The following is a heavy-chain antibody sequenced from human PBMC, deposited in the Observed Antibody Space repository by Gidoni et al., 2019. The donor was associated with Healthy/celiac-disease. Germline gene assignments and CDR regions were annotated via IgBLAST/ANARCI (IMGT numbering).Heavy chain of an antibody. Sequence: QATWRESGPALVIPTQPLTLTCSFSGFSLSTRGMCVSWIRQPPGKALEWLALIDWDDDKYYSTSLKTRLTTSKDPSTNPVVLTMTNMDPVDTATYDCARICYYDSSGLGTVFDYSGQGTLVTVSS. J-gene: IGHJ4*02. CDR2: IDWDDDK. CDR3: ARICYYDSSGLGTVFDY. D-gene: IGHD3-22*01. CDR1: GFSLSTRGMC. V-gene: IGHV2-70*01.